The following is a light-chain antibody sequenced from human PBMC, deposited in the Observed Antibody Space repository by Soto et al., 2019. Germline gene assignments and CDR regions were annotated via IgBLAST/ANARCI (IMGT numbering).Light chain of an antibody. J-gene: IGLJ2*01. CDR3: CSYAGSTSLV. V-gene: IGLV2-23*02. CDR2: EVI. Sequence: QSALTQPASVSGSPGQSITISCTGTSSDVGSYNLVSWYQQHPGKAPKVIIYEVIKRPSGVSNRFSGSKSGNTASLTISGLQAEAEADYYCCSYAGSTSLVFGGGTKLTVL. CDR1: SSDVGSYNL.